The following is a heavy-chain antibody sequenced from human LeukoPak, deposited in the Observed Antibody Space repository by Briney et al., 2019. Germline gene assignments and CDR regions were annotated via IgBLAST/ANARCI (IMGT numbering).Heavy chain of an antibody. V-gene: IGHV3-23*01. Sequence: GGSLRLSCAASGFTFSSYAMSWVRQAPGKGLEWVSAISGSGGSTYYADSVKGRFTISRDNSKNTLYLQMNSLRAEDTAVYYCAKDRGSGWDEGVFDYWGQGTLVTVSS. CDR2: ISGSGGST. CDR3: AKDRGSGWDEGVFDY. D-gene: IGHD6-19*01. CDR1: GFTFSSYA. J-gene: IGHJ4*02.